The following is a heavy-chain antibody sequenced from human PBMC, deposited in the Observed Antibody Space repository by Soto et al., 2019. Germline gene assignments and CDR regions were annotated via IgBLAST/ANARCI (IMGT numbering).Heavy chain of an antibody. CDR2: ISGSGGST. V-gene: IGHV3-23*01. D-gene: IGHD6-19*01. J-gene: IGHJ5*02. CDR1: GFTFSSYA. CDR3: AKDQMIAVAAFTGYNWFDP. Sequence: GGSLRLSCAASGFTFSSYAMSWVRQAPGKGLEWVSAISGSGGSTYYADSVKGRFTISRDNSKNTLYLQMNSLRAKDTAVYYCAKDQMIAVAAFTGYNWFDPWGQGTLVTVSS.